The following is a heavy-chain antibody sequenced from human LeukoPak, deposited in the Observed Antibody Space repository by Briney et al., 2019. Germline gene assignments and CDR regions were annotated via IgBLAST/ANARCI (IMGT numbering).Heavy chain of an antibody. Sequence: SETLFLTCTVSGYSISSDYYWGWIRQPPGKGLEWIGYIYYGGGTKYNPSLKSRVSISLDTSKNHFSLKLSSVTAADTAVYYCARSAGDSSGWTFNYWGQGTLVTVSS. CDR3: ARSAGDSSGWTFNY. CDR2: IYYGGGT. D-gene: IGHD6-19*01. V-gene: IGHV4-61*03. J-gene: IGHJ4*02. CDR1: GYSISSDYY.